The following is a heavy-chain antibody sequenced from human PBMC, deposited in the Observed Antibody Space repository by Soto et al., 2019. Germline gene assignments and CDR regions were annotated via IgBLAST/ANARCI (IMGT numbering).Heavy chain of an antibody. D-gene: IGHD2-2*02. J-gene: IGHJ5*02. CDR3: ARVLSGGYCSSTSCYTSAVGWFDP. V-gene: IGHV1-3*01. Sequence: ASVKVSCKASGYTFTSYAMHWVRQAPGQRLEWMGWINAGNGNTNYAQKLQGRVTMTTDTSTSTAYMELRSLRSDDTAVYYCARVLSGGYCSSTSCYTSAVGWFDPWGQGTLVTVS. CDR1: GYTFTSYA. CDR2: INAGNGNT.